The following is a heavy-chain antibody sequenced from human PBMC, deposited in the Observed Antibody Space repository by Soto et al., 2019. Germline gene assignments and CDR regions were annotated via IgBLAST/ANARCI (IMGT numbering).Heavy chain of an antibody. J-gene: IGHJ4*02. CDR3: AKRGSGHYLDF. CDR1: GFTFSSYA. Sequence: EVQLLESGGGLVQPGGSLRLSCAASGFTFSSYAMSWVRQAPGKGLEWVAVISGSGGSTYYADSVKGRFTISRDYSENTRYLQMNSLRSEDTAVYYCAKRGSGHYLDFWGQGTLVPVSS. CDR2: ISGSGGST. V-gene: IGHV3-23*01. D-gene: IGHD1-1*01.